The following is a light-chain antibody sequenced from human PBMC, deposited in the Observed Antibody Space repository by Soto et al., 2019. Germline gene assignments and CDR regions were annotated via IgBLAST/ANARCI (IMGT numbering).Light chain of an antibody. CDR3: QQYGRSPFT. CDR1: QTISNNY. V-gene: IGKV3-20*01. Sequence: VVLTQSPGTLSLSPGERVSLSCRASQTISNNYLAWYQQKPGQAPRLLIYAASSRTTGIPDRFSGSGAGTDFTLTISRVEPEDFAVYYCQQYGRSPFTFGPGTKVDIK. CDR2: AAS. J-gene: IGKJ3*01.